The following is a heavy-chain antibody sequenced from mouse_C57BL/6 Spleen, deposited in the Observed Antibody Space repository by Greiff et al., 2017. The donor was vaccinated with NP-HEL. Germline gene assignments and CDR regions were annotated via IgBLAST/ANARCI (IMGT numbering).Heavy chain of an antibody. CDR2: ILPGSGST. V-gene: IGHV1-9*01. CDR3: ARSSYDMDY. CDR1: GYTFTGYW. J-gene: IGHJ4*01. Sequence: VQLQQSGAELMKPGASVKLSCKATGYTFTGYWIVWVKQRPGHGLEWIGEILPGSGSTNYNDKFKGKATFTADTSSNTAYMQLSSLTTEDSAIYYCARSSYDMDYWGQGTSVTVSS.